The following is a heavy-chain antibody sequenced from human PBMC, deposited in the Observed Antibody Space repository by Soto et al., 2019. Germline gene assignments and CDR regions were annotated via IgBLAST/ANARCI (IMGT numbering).Heavy chain of an antibody. CDR2: ISSNGIGT. V-gene: IGHV3-64*01. J-gene: IGHJ6*03. CDR3: ARRARADYYYMDV. CDR1: GFTFSSDA. D-gene: IGHD6-6*01. Sequence: EVQLVESGGGLAQPGGSLRLSCAASGFTFSSDAMDWVRQAPGKGLEHVSGISSNGIGTYYASSVKGRFTISRDNSRDTVHLPMDCLRPEDMAVYYCARRARADYYYMDVWGKGTTVTVS.